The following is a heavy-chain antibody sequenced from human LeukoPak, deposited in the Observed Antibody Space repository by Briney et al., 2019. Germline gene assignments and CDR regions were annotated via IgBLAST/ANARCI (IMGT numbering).Heavy chain of an antibody. CDR2: INSSGSSI. Sequence: GGSLRLSCAASGSTFDDYGMTWVRQAPGKGLEWVSYINSSGSSIYYADSVKGRFTISRDNAKNSLYLQMNSLRAEDTAVYYCAKYSSSAPYYFDYWGQGTLVTVSS. V-gene: IGHV3-48*03. CDR1: GSTFDDYG. CDR3: AKYSSSAPYYFDY. D-gene: IGHD6-6*01. J-gene: IGHJ4*02.